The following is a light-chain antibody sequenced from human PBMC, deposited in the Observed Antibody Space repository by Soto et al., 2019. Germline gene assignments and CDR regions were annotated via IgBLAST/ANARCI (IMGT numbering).Light chain of an antibody. Sequence: DIHMTQSPSTLSASVGDRITITCRASQSIGDWLAWFQQKPGKAPRLLIYDASNLESGVPLRFSGSGSGTDFALTISSLQPEDFATYYCQQSYSSPSFGPGTTVDVK. CDR2: DAS. CDR3: QQSYSSPS. CDR1: QSIGDW. J-gene: IGKJ3*01. V-gene: IGKV1-5*01.